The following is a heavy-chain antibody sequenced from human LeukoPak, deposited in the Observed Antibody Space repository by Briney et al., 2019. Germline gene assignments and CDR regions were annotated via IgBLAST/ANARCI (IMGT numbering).Heavy chain of an antibody. Sequence: TGGSLRLSCAASGFTFSSYWMSWVRQAPGKGLEWVANIKQDGSEKYYVDSVKGRFTISRDNAKNSLYLQMNSLRAEDTAVYYCARDRSPGPDGPGYWGQGTLVTVSS. CDR3: ARDRSPGPDGPGY. CDR1: GFTFSSYW. CDR2: IKQDGSEK. J-gene: IGHJ4*02. D-gene: IGHD2-8*02. V-gene: IGHV3-7*01.